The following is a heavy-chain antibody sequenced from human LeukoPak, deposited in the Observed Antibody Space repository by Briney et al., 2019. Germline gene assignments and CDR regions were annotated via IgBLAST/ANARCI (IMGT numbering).Heavy chain of an antibody. D-gene: IGHD6-25*01. Sequence: GGSLRLSCEVSGFTVSSNFMNWVRQAPGKGLEWVSYISGSTNTMYYADSVEGRFTISRDNDKNSLSLQMNSLRDEDTAVYYCARGLITATTPALDYWGQGTLVTVSS. J-gene: IGHJ4*02. V-gene: IGHV3-48*02. CDR2: ISGSTNTM. CDR1: GFTVSSNF. CDR3: ARGLITATTPALDY.